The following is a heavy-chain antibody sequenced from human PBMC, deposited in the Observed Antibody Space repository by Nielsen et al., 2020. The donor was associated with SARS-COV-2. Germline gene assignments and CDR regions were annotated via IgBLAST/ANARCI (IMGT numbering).Heavy chain of an antibody. Sequence: WVGQAPGQGLEWMGIINPSGGSTSYAQKFQGRVTMTRDTSTSTVYMELSSLRSEDTAVYYCARETLGYCSSTSCSRWFDPWGQGTLVTVSS. CDR2: INPSGGST. CDR3: ARETLGYCSSTSCSRWFDP. V-gene: IGHV1-46*01. D-gene: IGHD2-2*01. J-gene: IGHJ5*02.